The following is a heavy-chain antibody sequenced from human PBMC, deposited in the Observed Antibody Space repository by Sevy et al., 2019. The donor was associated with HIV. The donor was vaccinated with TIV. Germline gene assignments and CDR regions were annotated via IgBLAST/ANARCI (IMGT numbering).Heavy chain of an antibody. Sequence: GWSLRLSCAASGFTFSSYSMNWVRQAPGKGLEWVSSISSSSSYIYYADSVKGRFTISRDNAKNSLYLQMNSLRAEDTAVYYCARGAYTISDDFDYWGQGTLVTVSS. CDR3: ARGAYTISDDFDY. V-gene: IGHV3-21*01. CDR1: GFTFSSYS. CDR2: ISSSSSYI. D-gene: IGHD2-21*01. J-gene: IGHJ4*02.